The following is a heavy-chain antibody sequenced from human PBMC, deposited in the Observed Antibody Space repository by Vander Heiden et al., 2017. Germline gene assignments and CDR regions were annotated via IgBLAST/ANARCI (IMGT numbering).Heavy chain of an antibody. CDR2: ITSAGTTT. V-gene: IGHV3-23*01. CDR3: AKSFGPGSFFDS. CDR1: GFPFSSYA. J-gene: IGHJ4*02. D-gene: IGHD3-10*01. Sequence: EVQLLESGGGLVQPGGSLRLSCAASGFPFSSYAMSWVRQAPGKGLEWVSGITSAGTTTFFAESGKGRFTISRDNSKNTLYLQLSSLRAEDTAVYYCAKSFGPGSFFDSWGQGILVTVSS.